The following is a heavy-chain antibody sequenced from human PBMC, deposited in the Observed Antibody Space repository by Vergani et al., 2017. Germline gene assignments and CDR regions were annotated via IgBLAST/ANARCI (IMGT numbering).Heavy chain of an antibody. CDR1: GDSISSGNYY. D-gene: IGHD1-26*01. V-gene: IGHV4-61*02. J-gene: IGHJ3*02. CDR3: ARGTFLHAFDN. Sequence: QVQLQESGPELLKPSQTLSLTCSVAGDSISSGNYYWNWIRQPAGKGLEWMGRIYSSGSTSYNPSIKSRITMSLDTSKNQFSLSLSSVTAADTAVYYCARGTFLHAFDNWGQGTVVTGSS. CDR2: IYSSGST.